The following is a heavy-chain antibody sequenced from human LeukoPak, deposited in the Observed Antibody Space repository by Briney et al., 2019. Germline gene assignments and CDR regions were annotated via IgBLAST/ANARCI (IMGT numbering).Heavy chain of an antibody. Sequence: SVKVSCKASGGTFSSYAISWVRQAPGQGLEWMGGIIPIFGTANYAQKFQGRVTITPDESTSTAYMELSSLRSEDTAVYYCASRKGLYYDILTGYYSWGQGTLVTVSS. CDR2: IIPIFGTA. V-gene: IGHV1-69*13. CDR1: GGTFSSYA. CDR3: ASRKGLYYDILTGYYS. J-gene: IGHJ5*02. D-gene: IGHD3-9*01.